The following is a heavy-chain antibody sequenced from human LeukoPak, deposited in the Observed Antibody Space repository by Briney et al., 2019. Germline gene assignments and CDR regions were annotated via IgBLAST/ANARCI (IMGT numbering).Heavy chain of an antibody. CDR3: ASIQYCSSTSCYPRGDYYFDY. CDR1: GFTFSSYA. D-gene: IGHD2-2*01. V-gene: IGHV3-23*01. CDR2: ISGSGGST. Sequence: GGSLRLSCAASGFTFSSYAMSWVRQAPGKGLEWVSAISGSGGSTYYADSVKGRFTISRDNAKNSLYLQMNSLRAEDTAVYYCASIQYCSSTSCYPRGDYYFDYWGQGTLVTVSS. J-gene: IGHJ4*02.